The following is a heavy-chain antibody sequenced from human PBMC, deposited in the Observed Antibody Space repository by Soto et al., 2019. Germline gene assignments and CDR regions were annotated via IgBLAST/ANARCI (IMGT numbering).Heavy chain of an antibody. Sequence: ASVKVSCKASGYTFTNSDINWVRQAPGQGLEWMGWMNPDSGHAAYAQKFQGRVTLTTSTSTSTVYMEMRSLGSEDTAVYYCARGLGSGWYYYGMDVWGQGTTVTV. CDR3: ARGLGSGWYYYGMDV. J-gene: IGHJ6*02. CDR1: GYTFTNSD. D-gene: IGHD6-19*01. CDR2: MNPDSGHA. V-gene: IGHV1-8*01.